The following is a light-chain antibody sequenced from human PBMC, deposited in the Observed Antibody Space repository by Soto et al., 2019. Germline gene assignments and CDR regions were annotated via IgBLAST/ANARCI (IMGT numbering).Light chain of an antibody. CDR1: SSNIGNNY. J-gene: IGLJ3*02. V-gene: IGLV1-47*01. CDR3: AAWDDSLSGRV. CDR2: RSD. Sequence: QSALTQPPSASGTPGQRVTISCSGSSSNIGNNYVYWYQQFPGTAPRLLIYRSDQRPSGVPDRFSGSTSGTSGSLAISGLRSEDEADYYCAAWDDSLSGRVFGGGTKLTVL.